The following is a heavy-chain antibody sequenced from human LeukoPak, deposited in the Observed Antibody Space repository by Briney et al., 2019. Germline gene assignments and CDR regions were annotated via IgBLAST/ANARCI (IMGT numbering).Heavy chain of an antibody. CDR2: ISSSGSTI. CDR3: ARAMTHRYNWNDVPYYYYGMDV. V-gene: IGHV3-48*04. D-gene: IGHD1-20*01. J-gene: IGHJ6*02. CDR1: GFTFSSYS. Sequence: TGGSLRLSCAASGFTFSSYSMNWVRQAPGKGLEWVSYISSSGSTIYYADSVKGRFTISRDNAKNSLYLRMNSLRAEDTAVYYCARAMTHRYNWNDVPYYYYGMDVWGQGTTVTVSS.